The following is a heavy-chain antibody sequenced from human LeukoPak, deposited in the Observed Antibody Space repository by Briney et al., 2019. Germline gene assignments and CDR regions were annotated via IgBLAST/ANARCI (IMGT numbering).Heavy chain of an antibody. Sequence: SETLSLTCTVSGYSISSGYYWGWIQQPPGKGLEWIGSIYHSGSTYYNPSLKSRVTISVDTSKNQFSLKLSSVTAADTAVYYCARAEDYYDSSGYQNYFDYWGQGTLVTVSS. CDR1: GYSISSGYY. V-gene: IGHV4-38-2*02. J-gene: IGHJ4*02. CDR2: IYHSGST. D-gene: IGHD3-22*01. CDR3: ARAEDYYDSSGYQNYFDY.